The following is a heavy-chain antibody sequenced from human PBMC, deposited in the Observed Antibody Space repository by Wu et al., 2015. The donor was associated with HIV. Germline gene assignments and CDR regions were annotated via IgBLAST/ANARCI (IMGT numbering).Heavy chain of an antibody. Sequence: QVQLVQSGAEVKKPGSSVKVSCKLSGGTFSNYAITWVRQAPGQGLEWMGRIIPLFSTANYAQKFQGRVTITTDESTRTAYMELSSLRSEDTAVYYCARENYYDSGDTYGXPTYGMDVVGPRDHGHRLL. D-gene: IGHD3-22*01. CDR3: ARENYYDSGDTYGXPTYGMDV. CDR1: GGTFSNYA. CDR2: IIPLFSTA. J-gene: IGHJ6*02. V-gene: IGHV1-69*05.